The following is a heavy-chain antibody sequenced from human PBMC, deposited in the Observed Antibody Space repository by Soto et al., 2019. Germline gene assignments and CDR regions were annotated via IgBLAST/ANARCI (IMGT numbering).Heavy chain of an antibody. Sequence: KTSETLSLTCTVSGGSISSYYWSWIRQPPGKGLEWIGYIYYSGSTNYNPSLKSRVTISVDTSKNQFSLKLSSVTAADTAVYYCAGAGGHSPQYYYGMDVWGQGTTVTVSS. CDR2: IYYSGST. D-gene: IGHD2-21*02. CDR3: AGAGGHSPQYYYGMDV. V-gene: IGHV4-59*01. J-gene: IGHJ6*02. CDR1: GGSISSYY.